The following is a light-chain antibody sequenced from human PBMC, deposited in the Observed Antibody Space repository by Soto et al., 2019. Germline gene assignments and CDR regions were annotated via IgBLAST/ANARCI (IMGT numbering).Light chain of an antibody. CDR3: CSYTTSNTRQIV. CDR2: DVS. CDR1: SSDVCGYNY. V-gene: IGLV2-14*03. Sequence: QSVLTQPASVSGSPGQSITISRTGTSSDVCGYNYVSWYQHHPGKAPKLMIYDVSNRPSGVSNRFSGSKSGNTASLTISGLQPEDEADYYCCSYTTSNTRQIVFGTGTKVTVL. J-gene: IGLJ1*01.